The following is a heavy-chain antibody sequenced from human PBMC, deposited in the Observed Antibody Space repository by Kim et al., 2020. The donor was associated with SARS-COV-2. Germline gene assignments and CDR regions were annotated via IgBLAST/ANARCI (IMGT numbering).Heavy chain of an antibody. Sequence: ASVKVSCKASGYTFTGYYMHWVRQAPGQGLEWMGRINPNSGGTNYAQKFQGRVTMTRDTSISTAYMELSSLRSDDTAVYYCARDLIPEVTIFGVVIRKYYFGYWGQGSLVTVSS. CDR3: ARDLIPEVTIFGVVIRKYYFGY. J-gene: IGHJ4*01. CDR1: GYTFTGYY. CDR2: INPNSGGT. V-gene: IGHV1-2*06. D-gene: IGHD3-3*01.